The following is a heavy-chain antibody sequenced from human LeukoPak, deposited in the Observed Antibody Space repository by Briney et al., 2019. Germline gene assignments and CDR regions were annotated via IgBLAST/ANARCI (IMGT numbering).Heavy chain of an antibody. CDR3: AGELRLGELSTYD. V-gene: IGHV3-30*02. Sequence: GGSLRLSCAASGLTFSWNGMHWVRQAPGKGLEWLAFIQYDGSSKYYADSVKGRFTISRDNAKNSLYLQMNSLRAEDTAVYYCAGELRLGELSTYDWGQGTLVTVSS. D-gene: IGHD3-16*02. J-gene: IGHJ4*02. CDR1: GLTFSWNG. CDR2: IQYDGSSK.